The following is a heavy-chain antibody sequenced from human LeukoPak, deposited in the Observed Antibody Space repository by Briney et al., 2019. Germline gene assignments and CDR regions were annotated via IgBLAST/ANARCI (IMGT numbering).Heavy chain of an antibody. CDR2: ISSSSSSYI. J-gene: IGHJ4*02. CDR1: GFTFSSYS. D-gene: IGHD2-15*01. Sequence: GGSLRLSCAASGFTFSSYSMNWVRQAPGKGLEWVSSISSSSSSYIYYADSVKGRFTISRDNAKNSLYLQMNSLRAEDTAVYYCAREAVVAATPFDYWGQGTLVTVSS. CDR3: AREAVVAATPFDY. V-gene: IGHV3-21*01.